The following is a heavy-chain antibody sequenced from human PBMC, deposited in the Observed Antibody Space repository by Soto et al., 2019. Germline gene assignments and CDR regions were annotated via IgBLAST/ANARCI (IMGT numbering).Heavy chain of an antibody. Sequence: PGGSLRLSCAASGFTFSSHDMHWVRQVTGKGLEWVSAIGTAGDTYYPVSVKGRFTISRDNAKNSLYLQMNSLRAGDTAVYYCVRGYYYGMDVWGQGTTVTVSS. J-gene: IGHJ6*02. V-gene: IGHV3-13*01. CDR3: VRGYYYGMDV. CDR2: IGTAGDT. CDR1: GFTFSSHD.